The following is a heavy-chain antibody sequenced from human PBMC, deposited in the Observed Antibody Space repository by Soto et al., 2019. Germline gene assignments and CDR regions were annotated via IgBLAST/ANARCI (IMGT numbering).Heavy chain of an antibody. J-gene: IGHJ4*02. CDR1: GFTFDDYA. D-gene: IGHD3-9*01. CDR3: AKHASFDWLLSPHFDY. Sequence: GGSLRLSCAASGFTFDDYAMHWVRQAPGKGLEWVSGISWNSGSIGYADSVKGRFTISRDNAKNSLYLQMNSLRAEDTALYYCAKHASFDWLLSPHFDYWGQGTLVTVSS. CDR2: ISWNSGSI. V-gene: IGHV3-9*01.